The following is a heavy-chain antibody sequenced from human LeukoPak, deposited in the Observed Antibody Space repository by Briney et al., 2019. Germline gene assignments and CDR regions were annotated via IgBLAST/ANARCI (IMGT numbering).Heavy chain of an antibody. CDR1: GFTFSDYY. Sequence: GGSLRLSCAASGFTFSDYYMSWIRQAPGKGLEWVSYISSSGSTIYYADSVKGRFTISRDNARNTVFLQMNSLRAEDTAVYYCVNYNWHSLYDSWGQGTLVTVSS. CDR3: VNYNWHSLYDS. V-gene: IGHV3-11*04. D-gene: IGHD1-7*01. CDR2: ISSSGSTI. J-gene: IGHJ5*01.